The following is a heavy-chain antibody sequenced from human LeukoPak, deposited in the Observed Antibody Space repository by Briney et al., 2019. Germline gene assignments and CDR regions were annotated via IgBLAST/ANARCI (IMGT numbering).Heavy chain of an antibody. Sequence: SETLSLTCAVYGGSFSSYYWSWIRQPAGKGLEWIGRIYTSGSTNYNPSLKSRVTMSVDTSKNQFSLKLSSVTAADTAVYYCARAKGLQNWFDPWGQGTLVTVSS. V-gene: IGHV4-59*10. CDR2: IYTSGST. J-gene: IGHJ5*02. CDR1: GGSFSSYY. CDR3: ARAKGLQNWFDP.